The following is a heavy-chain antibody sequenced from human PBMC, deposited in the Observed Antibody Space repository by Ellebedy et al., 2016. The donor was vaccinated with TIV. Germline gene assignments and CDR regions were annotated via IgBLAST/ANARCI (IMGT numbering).Heavy chain of an antibody. CDR1: GFNFNTYN. CDR2: ISSGSSTI. J-gene: IGHJ4*02. Sequence: GESLKIPXAAFGFNFNTYNMNWVRQAPGKGLEWVSYISSGSSTIYYADSVKGRFTISRDNANNSLYLQMDSLRAEDTAVYYCATFDYSDYWGQGTLVTVSS. D-gene: IGHD3-3*01. V-gene: IGHV3-48*04. CDR3: ATFDYSDY.